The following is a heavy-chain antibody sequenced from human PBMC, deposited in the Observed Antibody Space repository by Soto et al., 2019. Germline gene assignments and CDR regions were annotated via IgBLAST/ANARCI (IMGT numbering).Heavy chain of an antibody. CDR2: IIPILGIA. Sequence: QVQLVQSGAEVKKPGSSVKVSCKASGGTFSSYTISWVRQAPGQGLEWMGRIIPILGIANYAQKFQGRVTITADKSTSTGYMELSSLRSEDTAVSYCASRYDIGGYWGQGTLVTVSS. V-gene: IGHV1-69*02. J-gene: IGHJ4*02. D-gene: IGHD3-9*01. CDR1: GGTFSSYT. CDR3: ASRYDIGGY.